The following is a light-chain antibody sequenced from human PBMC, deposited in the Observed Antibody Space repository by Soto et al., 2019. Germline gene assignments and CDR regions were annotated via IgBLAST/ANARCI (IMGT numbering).Light chain of an antibody. CDR3: QQRSNWPPIT. J-gene: IGKJ5*01. CDR1: QSVSNY. CDR2: DAS. V-gene: IGKV3-11*01. Sequence: EIALTQSPATLSLSPGERATLSCRASQSVSNYLAWYQQKPGQAPRLLIYDASNRATGIPARFSGSGSGTDFTLTISSLEPEDFAVYYCQQRSNWPPITFGQGTRLENK.